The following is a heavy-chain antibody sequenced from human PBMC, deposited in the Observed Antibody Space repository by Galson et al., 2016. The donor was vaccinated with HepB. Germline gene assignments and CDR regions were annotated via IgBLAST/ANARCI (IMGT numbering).Heavy chain of an antibody. V-gene: IGHV1-69*13. Sequence: SVKVSCKASGGTFSSYAISWVRQAPGQGLEWMGGIIPIFGTANYAQKFRGRVTITADESTSTAYMELSSLRSEDTAIYYCARDNSDWPFDIWGQGTMVTVSS. CDR1: GGTFSSYA. CDR3: ARDNSDWPFDI. CDR2: IIPIFGTA. D-gene: IGHD6-19*01. J-gene: IGHJ3*02.